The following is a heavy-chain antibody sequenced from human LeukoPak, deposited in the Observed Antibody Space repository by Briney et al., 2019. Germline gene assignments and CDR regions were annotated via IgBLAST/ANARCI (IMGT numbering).Heavy chain of an antibody. CDR3: ARGGYTYDYDY. CDR2: IYYSGST. D-gene: IGHD5-18*01. V-gene: IGHV4-59*01. CDR1: GGSISGYY. Sequence: PETLSLTCTVSGGSISGYYWSWIRQPPGKGLEWIGYIYYSGSTNYNPSLKTRVTISVDTSKNQFSLKLSSVTAADTAVYYCARGGYTYDYDYWGQGTLVTVSS. J-gene: IGHJ4*02.